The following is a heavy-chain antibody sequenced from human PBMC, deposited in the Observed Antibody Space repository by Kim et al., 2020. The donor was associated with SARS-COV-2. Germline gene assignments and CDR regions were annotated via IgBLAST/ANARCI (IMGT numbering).Heavy chain of an antibody. Sequence: GGSLRLSCAASGFTFGDYSFIWVRQAPGKGLEWVSAISSSSTYIYYADSMQGRFTVSRDNAKKSLYLQMNNLRPEDTAVDFCARVILPRFQLFDYNFYGMDVWGQGTTVTVS. CDR3: ARVILPRFQLFDYNFYGMDV. CDR2: ISSSSTYI. V-gene: IGHV3-21*01. J-gene: IGHJ6*02. CDR1: GFTFGDYS. D-gene: IGHD2-2*01.